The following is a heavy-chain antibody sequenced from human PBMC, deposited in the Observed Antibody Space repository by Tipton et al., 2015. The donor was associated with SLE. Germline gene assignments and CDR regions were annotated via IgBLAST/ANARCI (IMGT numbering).Heavy chain of an antibody. V-gene: IGHV4-59*08. CDR2: IYYSGST. Sequence: TLSLTCTVSGGSLSSYYWSWIRQPPGKGLEWIGQIYYSGSTSYDPSLQSRVSISLDTSKNQFSLRLSSATAADTAVYYCARHGASGNHRSALDFWGQGTLVTVSS. D-gene: IGHD3-16*02. CDR1: GGSLSSYY. CDR3: ARHGASGNHRSALDF. J-gene: IGHJ4*02.